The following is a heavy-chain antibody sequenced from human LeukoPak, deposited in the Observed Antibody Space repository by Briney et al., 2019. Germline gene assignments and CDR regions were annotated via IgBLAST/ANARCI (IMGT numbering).Heavy chain of an antibody. J-gene: IGHJ4*02. CDR2: ISYDGSNK. D-gene: IGHD2-21*01. CDR3: ARSIPPDF. Sequence: GGSLRLSCAASGFTFSSYAMHWVRQAPGKGLEWVAVISYDGSNKYYADSVKGRFTISRDNSKNTLYLQMTSLRADDTALYYCARSIPPDFWGQGTLVTVSS. CDR1: GFTFSSYA. V-gene: IGHV3-30-3*01.